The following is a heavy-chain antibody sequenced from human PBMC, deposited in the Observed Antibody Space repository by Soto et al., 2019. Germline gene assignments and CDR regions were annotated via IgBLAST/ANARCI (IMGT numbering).Heavy chain of an antibody. D-gene: IGHD2-2*01. CDR2: IYPSGST. Sequence: QVQLQESGPGLVKPSETLSLSCTVSGGSFSSYYCNWVRKSAGKGLEWIGRIYPSGSTTYNPSLKSRLTMSVDTSNNQFSLRLTAMTAADTAVYYCATGRSEVVPGAMDTWGQGTLVTVSS. CDR3: ATGRSEVVPGAMDT. V-gene: IGHV4-4*07. CDR1: GGSFSSYY. J-gene: IGHJ5*02.